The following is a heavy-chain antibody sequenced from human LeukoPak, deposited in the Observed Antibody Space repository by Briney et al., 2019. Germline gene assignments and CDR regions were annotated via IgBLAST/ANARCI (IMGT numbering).Heavy chain of an antibody. CDR1: GFAFSFFA. CDR2: IHSGDST. J-gene: IGHJ5*02. CDR3: AKDHMTTVVTLCFDP. V-gene: IGHV3-23*03. D-gene: IGHD4-23*01. Sequence: GGSLRLSCEAFGFAFSFFAMSWLRQAPGKGLEWVSVIHSGDSTHYADSVKGRFTISRDNSKNTLYLQMNSLRAEDTAVYYCAKDHMTTVVTLCFDPWGQGTLVTVSS.